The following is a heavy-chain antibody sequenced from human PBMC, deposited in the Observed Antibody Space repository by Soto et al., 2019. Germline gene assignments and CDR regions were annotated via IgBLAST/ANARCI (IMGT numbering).Heavy chain of an antibody. Sequence: QAQLMQSGAEVKKPGSSVKVSCKASGGTFSGYAINWVRQAPVQGLEWMGGIIPLLGITDYGQKFQGRITIAADESTGTAYMDRRGLRSEDTAVYYCARDPRSITGTTSSEDFQHWGQGTLVSVSS. V-gene: IGHV1-69*01. CDR2: IIPLLGIT. CDR1: GGTFSGYA. CDR3: ARDPRSITGTTSSEDFQH. D-gene: IGHD1-20*01. J-gene: IGHJ1*01.